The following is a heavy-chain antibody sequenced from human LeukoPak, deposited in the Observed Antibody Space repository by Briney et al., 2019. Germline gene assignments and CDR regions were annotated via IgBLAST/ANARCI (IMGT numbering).Heavy chain of an antibody. CDR1: GFTVISNY. V-gene: IGHV3-53*01. D-gene: IGHD3-22*01. CDR3: ARDSDSSGYSMS. Sequence: PGGSLRLSCAASGFTVISNYMSWVRQAPGKGLEWVSVIYSGGSTYYADSVKGRFTISRDNSKNTLYLQMNSLRAEDTAVYYCARDSDSSGYSMSWGQGILVTVSS. J-gene: IGHJ5*02. CDR2: IYSGGST.